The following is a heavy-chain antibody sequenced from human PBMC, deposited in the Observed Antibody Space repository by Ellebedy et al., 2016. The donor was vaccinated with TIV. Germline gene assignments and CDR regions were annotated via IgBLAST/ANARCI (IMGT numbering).Heavy chain of an antibody. Sequence: SVKVSXKASGFTFTSSAVQWVRQARGQRLEWIGWIVVGSGNTNYAQKFQERVTITRDMSTSTAYMELSSLRSEDTAVYYCAAEGSGSSSYYGMDVWGQGTTVTVSS. CDR1: GFTFTSSA. CDR2: IVVGSGNT. D-gene: IGHD2-15*01. J-gene: IGHJ6*02. V-gene: IGHV1-58*01. CDR3: AAEGSGSSSYYGMDV.